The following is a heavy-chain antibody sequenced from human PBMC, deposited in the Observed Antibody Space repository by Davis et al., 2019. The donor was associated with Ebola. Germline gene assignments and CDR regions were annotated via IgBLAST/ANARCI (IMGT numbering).Heavy chain of an antibody. CDR3: ARVGGSGYYSRDYYYYYGMDV. Sequence: MPSETLSLTCAVYGGSFSGYYWSCIRQPPGKGLEWIGEINHSGSTNYNPSLKSRVTISVDTSKNQFSLKLSSVTAADTAVYYCARVGGSGYYSRDYYYYYGMDVWGQGTTVTVSS. V-gene: IGHV4-34*01. CDR1: GGSFSGYY. CDR2: INHSGST. J-gene: IGHJ6*02. D-gene: IGHD3-22*01.